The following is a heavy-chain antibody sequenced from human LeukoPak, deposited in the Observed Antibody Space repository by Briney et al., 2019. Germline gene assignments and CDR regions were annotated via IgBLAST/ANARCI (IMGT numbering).Heavy chain of an antibody. CDR3: ARVWSGSFDS. Sequence: PSETLSLTCTVSGGSIRTYYWTWIRQPPERGLDWIGYIYSCGSTKYNPSLKSRATISMDTSKNQFSLNLSSVTAEDTAVYYCARVWSGSFDSWGQGSLVTASS. CDR1: GGSIRTYY. CDR2: IYSCGST. V-gene: IGHV4-59*01. J-gene: IGHJ4*02. D-gene: IGHD3-10*02.